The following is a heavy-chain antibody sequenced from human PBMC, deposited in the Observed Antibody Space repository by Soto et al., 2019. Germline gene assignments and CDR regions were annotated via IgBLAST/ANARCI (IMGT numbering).Heavy chain of an antibody. D-gene: IGHD2-15*01. CDR3: AKDTGRGGGSVFDY. J-gene: IGHJ4*02. Sequence: EVQLLESGGGLVQPGGSLRLSCAPSGFIFSNYAMSWVRQARGKGLEWVSAISGSGADTYYTESVKGRFTISRDNFKNTLYLQMNILRAEDTAVYYCAKDTGRGGGSVFDYWGQGTLVTVSS. CDR2: ISGSGADT. V-gene: IGHV3-23*01. CDR1: GFIFSNYA.